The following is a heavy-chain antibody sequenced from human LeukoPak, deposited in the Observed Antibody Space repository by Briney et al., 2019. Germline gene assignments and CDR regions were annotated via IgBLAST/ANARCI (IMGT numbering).Heavy chain of an antibody. CDR2: FTHLETT. V-gene: IGHV4-34*01. CDR1: GGSFSGNY. CDR3: AREQLLGAFNI. J-gene: IGHJ3*02. D-gene: IGHD1-1*01. Sequence: SETLSLTCDVYGGSFSGNYWTWIRQPPGKGLEWLGEFTHLETTNYNPSLKSRVTVSVDTSKNQFSLNMSSVTAADTATYYCAREQLLGAFNIWGQGTMVTVSS.